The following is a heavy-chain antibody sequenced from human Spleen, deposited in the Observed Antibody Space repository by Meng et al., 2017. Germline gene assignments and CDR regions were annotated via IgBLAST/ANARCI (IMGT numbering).Heavy chain of an antibody. CDR2: ISAHNGNT. D-gene: IGHD3-10*01. CDR1: GYNFSPYG. CDR3: ARDPHYYGSGSFYDGGTWFDT. V-gene: IGHV1-18*01. Sequence: ASVKVSCKASGYNFSPYGVAWVRQAPGQRLEWMGWISAHNGNTHYAQNLQGRVSMTIDTSTTTAYMELTSLRSDDTAVYYCARDPHYYGSGSFYDGGTWFDTWGQGTPVTVSS. J-gene: IGHJ5*02.